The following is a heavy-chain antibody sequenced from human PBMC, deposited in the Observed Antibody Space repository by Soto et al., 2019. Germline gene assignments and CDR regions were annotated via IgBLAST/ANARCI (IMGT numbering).Heavy chain of an antibody. CDR2: IIPILGIA. D-gene: IGHD6-19*01. Sequence: SVKVSCKASGYTFSNYAISWVRQAPGQGLEWMGRIIPILGIANYAQKFQGRVTITADKSTSTAYMELSSLRSEDTAVYYCARENIAVAGRCFDYWGQGTLVTVSS. CDR1: GYTFSNYA. CDR3: ARENIAVAGRCFDY. J-gene: IGHJ4*02. V-gene: IGHV1-69*04.